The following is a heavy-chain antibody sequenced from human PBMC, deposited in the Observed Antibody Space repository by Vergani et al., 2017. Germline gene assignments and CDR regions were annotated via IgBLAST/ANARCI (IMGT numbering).Heavy chain of an antibody. D-gene: IGHD3-10*01. V-gene: IGHV4-59*12. J-gene: IGHJ6*02. CDR2: IYYSGST. CDR1: GGSISSYY. CDR3: ARELSYYYGSGSDDYNPYYYEGMDV. Sequence: QVQLPESGPGLVKPSETLSLTCTVSGGSISSYYWSWIRQPPGKGLEWIGYIYYSGSTNYNPSLKSRVTILVDRSKSQLSLKLTSVTAGDTAVYFCARELSYYYGSGSDDYNPYYYEGMDVWGPGTTVTVSS.